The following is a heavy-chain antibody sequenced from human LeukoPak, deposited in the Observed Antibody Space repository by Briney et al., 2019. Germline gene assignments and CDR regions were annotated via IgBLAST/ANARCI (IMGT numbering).Heavy chain of an antibody. CDR1: GYTFTSYD. Sequence: ASVKVSCKASGYTFTSYDFNWVRQATGQRPEWMGWMSPNSGDTGYAQKFQDRVTMTRNTSISTAHMELSSLRSDDTAVYYCARGPPNWGYDYWGPGTLVTVSS. CDR2: MSPNSGDT. J-gene: IGHJ4*02. D-gene: IGHD7-27*01. CDR3: ARGPPNWGYDY. V-gene: IGHV1-8*01.